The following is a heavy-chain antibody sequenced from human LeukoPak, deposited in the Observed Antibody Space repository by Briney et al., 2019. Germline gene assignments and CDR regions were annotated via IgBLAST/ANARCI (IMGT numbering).Heavy chain of an antibody. J-gene: IGHJ4*02. CDR1: GYTFTSYD. CDR3: ARGRSTGYPYYFEY. Sequence: ASVKVSCKASGYTFTSYDINWVRQATGQGLEWMGWMNPNSGSTGYAQKFQGRVTITRNTSISTAYMELSGLRSEDTAVYYCARGRSTGYPYYFEYWAREPWSPSPQ. V-gene: IGHV1-8*03. D-gene: IGHD5-12*01. CDR2: MNPNSGST.